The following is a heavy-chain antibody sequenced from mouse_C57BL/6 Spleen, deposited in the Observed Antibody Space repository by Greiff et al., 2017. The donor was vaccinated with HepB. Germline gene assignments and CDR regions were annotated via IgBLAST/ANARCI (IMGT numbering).Heavy chain of an antibody. CDR2: IDPSDSYT. D-gene: IGHD1-1*01. CDR3: ARSHCDGSGDEYAMEY. Sequence: VQLQQPGAELVMPGASVKLSCKASGYTFTSYWMHWVKQRPGQGLEWIGEIDPSDSYTNYNQKFKGKSTLTVDKSSSTAYMQLSSLTSEDSAVYYCARSHCDGSGDEYAMEYWGQGTSVTVSS. V-gene: IGHV1-69*01. J-gene: IGHJ4*01. CDR1: GYTFTSYW.